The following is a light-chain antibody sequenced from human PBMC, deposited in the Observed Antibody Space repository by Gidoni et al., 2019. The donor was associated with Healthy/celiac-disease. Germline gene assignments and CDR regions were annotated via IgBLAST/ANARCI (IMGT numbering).Light chain of an antibody. Sequence: QSALTQPPSASGSPGQSVTISCTGTSIDVGGYNYVSWYQQHPGKAPKLMIYEVSKRPSGFPDRFSGSKSGNTASLTVSGLQAEDEADYYCSSYAGSNNFVVFGGGTKLTVL. J-gene: IGLJ2*01. CDR2: EVS. CDR1: SIDVGGYNY. V-gene: IGLV2-8*01. CDR3: SSYAGSNNFVV.